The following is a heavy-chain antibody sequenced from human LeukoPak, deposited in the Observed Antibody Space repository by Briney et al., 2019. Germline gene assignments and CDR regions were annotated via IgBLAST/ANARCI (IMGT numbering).Heavy chain of an antibody. CDR1: GYTFTGYY. Sequence: ASVKVSCKASGYTFTGYYMHWVRQAPGQGLEWMGWISAYNGNRNYVQKLQGRATMTTDTSTNTAYMELRSLRSDDTAVYYCARDRYYNILTGFRRSDGFDIWGQGTMVTVSS. CDR3: ARDRYYNILTGFRRSDGFDI. J-gene: IGHJ3*02. V-gene: IGHV1-18*04. CDR2: ISAYNGNR. D-gene: IGHD3-9*01.